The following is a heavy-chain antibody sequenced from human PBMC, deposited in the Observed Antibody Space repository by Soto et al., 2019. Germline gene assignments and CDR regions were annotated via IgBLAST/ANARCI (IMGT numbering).Heavy chain of an antibody. D-gene: IGHD3-22*01. CDR1: EFTFSNYA. J-gene: IGHJ4*02. CDR3: AKNPGYYYDSTGYHFDY. V-gene: IGHV3-23*01. Sequence: EVPLLESGGGLVQPGGSLRLSCAASEFTFSNYAMSWVRQAPGKGLEWVSAISYGGGTTYYADSVKGRFTISRDNSKHTLCLQMNSLRAEDTAVYYCAKNPGYYYDSTGYHFDYWGQGTLVTVSS. CDR2: ISYGGGTT.